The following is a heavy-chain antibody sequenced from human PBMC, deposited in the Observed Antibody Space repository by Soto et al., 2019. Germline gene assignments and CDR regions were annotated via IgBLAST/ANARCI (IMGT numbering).Heavy chain of an antibody. CDR1: GYSFTSYW. J-gene: IGHJ6*02. D-gene: IGHD1-7*01. CDR3: ARRGKNWNYWSRYYGMDV. V-gene: IGHV5-10-1*01. Sequence: PGESLKISCKGSGYSFTSYWISWVRQMPGKGLEWMGRIDPSDSYTNYSPSFQGHVTISADKSISTAYLQWSSLKASDTAMYYCARRGKNWNYWSRYYGMDVWGQGTTVTVSS. CDR2: IDPSDSYT.